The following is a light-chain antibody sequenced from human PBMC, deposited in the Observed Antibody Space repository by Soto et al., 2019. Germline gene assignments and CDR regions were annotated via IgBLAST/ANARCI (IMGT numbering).Light chain of an antibody. CDR3: QQYNNWPLT. J-gene: IGKJ4*01. CDR1: QSVSSN. V-gene: IGKV3-15*01. Sequence: EIVMTQAPATLSVSPGERATLSCRASQSVSSNLAWYQQKPGQAPRLLIYGASTSATGIPARFSGSGYGTEFTLTISSLQSEDFAVYYCQQYNNWPLTFGGGTKVDIK. CDR2: GAS.